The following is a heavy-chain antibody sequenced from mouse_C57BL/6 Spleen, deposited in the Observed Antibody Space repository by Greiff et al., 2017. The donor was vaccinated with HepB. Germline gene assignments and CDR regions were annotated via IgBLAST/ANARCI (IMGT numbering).Heavy chain of an antibody. J-gene: IGHJ4*01. D-gene: IGHD1-1*01. CDR2: IDPEDGDT. CDR1: GFNIKDYY. CDR3: TTGITTVDYAMDY. Sequence: VQLKESGAELVRPGASVKLSCTASGFNIKDYYMHWVKQRPEQGLEWIGRIDPEDGDTGYAPKFQGKATMTADTSSNTAYLQLSSLTSEDTAVYYCTTGITTVDYAMDYWGQGTSVTVSS. V-gene: IGHV14-1*01.